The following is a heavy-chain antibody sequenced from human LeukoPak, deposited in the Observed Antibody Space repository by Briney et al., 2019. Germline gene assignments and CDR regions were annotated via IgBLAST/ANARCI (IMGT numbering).Heavy chain of an antibody. Sequence: SETLSLTCAVYGGSFSSYYWSWIRQPPGKGLEWIGEINHSGNTNYNPSLKSRVTISVDTSKNQFSLKVTSVTAADTAVYYCARGYPSYGSDYWGPGTLVTVSS. CDR1: GGSFSSYY. CDR3: ARGYPSYGSDY. J-gene: IGHJ4*02. V-gene: IGHV4-34*01. D-gene: IGHD5-18*01. CDR2: INHSGNT.